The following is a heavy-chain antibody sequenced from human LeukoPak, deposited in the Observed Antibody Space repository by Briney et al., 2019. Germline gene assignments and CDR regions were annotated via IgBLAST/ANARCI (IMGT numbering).Heavy chain of an antibody. D-gene: IGHD3-10*01. J-gene: IGHJ5*02. V-gene: IGHV1-18*01. CDR2: ISACNGNT. CDR3: ARYMTMVRGVSGWFDP. Sequence: GASVKVSCKASGYTFTSYGISWVRQAPGQGLEWMGWISACNGNTNYAQKLQGRVTMTTDTSTSTAYMELRSLRSDDTAVYYCARYMTMVRGVSGWFDPWGEGTLVTVSS. CDR1: GYTFTSYG.